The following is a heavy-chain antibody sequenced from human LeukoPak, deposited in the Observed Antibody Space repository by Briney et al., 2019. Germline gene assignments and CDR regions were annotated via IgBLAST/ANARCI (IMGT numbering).Heavy chain of an antibody. J-gene: IGHJ4*02. Sequence: GGLRLSCAASGFTFRSYGMSWVRQAPGKGLEWVSGMSGSGVNTDYADSVKGRFTISRDNSKNTLYLQMNSLRAEDTALYYCAKGEKLRPPGSYTVQYYFDYWGQGTLVTVSS. CDR2: MSGSGVNT. D-gene: IGHD1-26*01. CDR1: GFTFRSYG. CDR3: AKGEKLRPPGSYTVQYYFDY. V-gene: IGHV3-23*01.